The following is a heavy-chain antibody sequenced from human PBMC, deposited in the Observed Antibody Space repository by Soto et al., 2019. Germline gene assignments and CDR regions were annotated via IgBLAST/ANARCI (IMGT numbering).Heavy chain of an antibody. CDR3: ARGWFGPDV. Sequence: EVQLVESGGGLVQPGGSLRLSCAASGFTFSGRSMHWVRQAPGKGLEWVSGIDNAGPNSTYADSVKGRFTSSRDNAKNMLYLQMNSLRVEDTAVYYCARGWFGPDVWGKGTTVTVSS. V-gene: IGHV3-74*01. J-gene: IGHJ6*04. D-gene: IGHD3-10*01. CDR1: GFTFSGRS. CDR2: IDNAGPNS.